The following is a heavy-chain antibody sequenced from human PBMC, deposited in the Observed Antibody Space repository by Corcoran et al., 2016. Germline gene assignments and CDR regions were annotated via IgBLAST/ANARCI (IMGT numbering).Heavy chain of an antibody. J-gene: IGHJ3*02. D-gene: IGHD1-1*01. CDR2: ISYDGSNK. V-gene: IGHV3-30*18. CDR1: GFTFSSYG. Sequence: QVQLVESGGGVVQPGRSLRLSCAASGFTFSSYGMHWVRQAPGKGLEWVAVISYDGSNKYYADSVKGRFTISRDNSKNTLYLQMNSLRAEDTAVYYCAKNNWNDGMDAFDIWGQGTMVTVSS. CDR3: AKNNWNDGMDAFDI.